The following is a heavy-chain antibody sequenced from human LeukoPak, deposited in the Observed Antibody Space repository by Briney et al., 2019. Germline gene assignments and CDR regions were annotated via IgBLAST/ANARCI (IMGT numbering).Heavy chain of an antibody. V-gene: IGHV3-21*01. J-gene: IGHJ4*02. D-gene: IGHD3-9*01. CDR3: ARAGRGLRYFDWLTYDY. CDR2: ISSSSSYI. CDR1: GFTFSSYS. Sequence: GGSLRLSCAASGFTFSSYSMNWVRQAPGKGLEWVSSISSSSSYIHYADSVKGRFTISRDNAKNSLYLQMNSLRAEDTAVYYCARAGRGLRYFDWLTYDYWGQGTLVTVSS.